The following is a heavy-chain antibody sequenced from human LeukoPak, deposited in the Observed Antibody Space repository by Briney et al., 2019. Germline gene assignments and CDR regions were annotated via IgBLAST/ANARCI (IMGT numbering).Heavy chain of an antibody. CDR2: IYSGGTT. V-gene: IGHV3-53*01. Sequence: PGGSLRLSCAASGFTVSSNQMSWVRQAPGKGLKWVSIIYSGGTTYYADSVKGRFTISRDNSKNTLYLQMNTLRAEDTAVYYCARDADYGGSPDAFDVWGRGTIVTVSS. CDR3: ARDADYGGSPDAFDV. CDR1: GFTVSSNQ. D-gene: IGHD4-23*01. J-gene: IGHJ3*01.